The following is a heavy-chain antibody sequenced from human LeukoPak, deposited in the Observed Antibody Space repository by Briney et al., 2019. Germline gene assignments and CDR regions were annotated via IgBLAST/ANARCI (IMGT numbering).Heavy chain of an antibody. D-gene: IGHD3-10*01. CDR3: ARVTSGSYSPFDY. CDR2: ISSSSSTI. V-gene: IGHV3-48*01. CDR1: GFTFSSYR. J-gene: IGHJ4*02. Sequence: PGGSLRLSCAASGFTFSSYRMNGVRQAPGKGLEWVSHISSSSSTIYYADSVKGRFTISRDNAKNSLYLQMNSLRAEDTAVYYCARVTSGSYSPFDYWGQGTLVTVSS.